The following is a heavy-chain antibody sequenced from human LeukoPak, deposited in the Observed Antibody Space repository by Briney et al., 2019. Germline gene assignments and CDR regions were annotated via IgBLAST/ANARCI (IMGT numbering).Heavy chain of an antibody. J-gene: IGHJ4*02. D-gene: IGHD5-24*01. CDR1: GFMFSSNW. V-gene: IGHV3-7*03. CDR3: AKEGRSLQTY. Sequence: GGSLRLSCAASGFMFSSNWMSWVRLAPGKGLEWVANIKEDGTETYYVDSVKGRLTISRDNAKNSLYLQMNSLRVEDTAVYYCAKEGRSLQTYWGQGTLVILSS. CDR2: IKEDGTET.